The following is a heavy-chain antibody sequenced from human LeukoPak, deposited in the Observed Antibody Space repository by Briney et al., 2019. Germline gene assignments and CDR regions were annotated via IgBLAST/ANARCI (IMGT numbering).Heavy chain of an antibody. Sequence: PSETLSLTCTVSGGSFSTHHWNWIRQPPGKGLEYVGNIHGSGSTYYNPSLKSRVTISVDTSKNQFSLKLSSVTAADTAVYYCAALYYYYYYMDVWGKGTTVTVSS. CDR2: IHGSGST. V-gene: IGHV4-59*11. J-gene: IGHJ6*03. CDR1: GGSFSTHH. CDR3: AALYYYYYYMDV.